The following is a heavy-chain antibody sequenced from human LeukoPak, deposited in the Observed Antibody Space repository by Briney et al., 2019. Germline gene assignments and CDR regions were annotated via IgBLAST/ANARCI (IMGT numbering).Heavy chain of an antibody. J-gene: IGHJ1*01. D-gene: IGHD6-13*01. CDR3: ASNDHIAAAGTKAEYFQH. CDR1: GYTFTSYY. V-gene: IGHV1-46*01. CDR2: INPSGGST. Sequence: ASVKVSCKASGYTFTSYYMHWVRQAPGQGLEWMGIINPSGGSTSYAQKFQGRVTMTRGTSTSTVYMELSSLRSEDTAVYYCASNDHIAAAGTKAEYFQHWGQGTLVTVSS.